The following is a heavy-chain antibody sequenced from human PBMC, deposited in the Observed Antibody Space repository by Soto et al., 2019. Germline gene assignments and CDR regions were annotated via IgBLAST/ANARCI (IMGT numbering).Heavy chain of an antibody. CDR3: ARGVRGYSASVPGY. D-gene: IGHD5-12*01. CDR1: GYTFTDFY. Sequence: QVQLVQSGAEVKKPGASVKLSCKASGYTFTDFYMHWVRQAPGQGLEWMGRINPSGGSTSYAQKFQGRVTITRDPSTSTVYMELSSLRSEDTAVYYCARGVRGYSASVPGYWGQGTLVTVSS. V-gene: IGHV1-46*01. J-gene: IGHJ4*02. CDR2: INPSGGST.